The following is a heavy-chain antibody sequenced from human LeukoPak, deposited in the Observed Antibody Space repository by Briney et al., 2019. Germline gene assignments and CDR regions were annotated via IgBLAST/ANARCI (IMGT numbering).Heavy chain of an antibody. V-gene: IGHV3-30*04. CDR2: ISYDGSNK. Sequence: PGGSLRLSCAASGFTFSSYAMHWVRQAPGKGLEWVAVISYDGSNKYYADSVKGRFTIFRDNSKNTLYLQMNSLRAEDTAVYYCARDMDYRPIGSYYYGYWGQGTLVTVSS. J-gene: IGHJ4*02. D-gene: IGHD1-26*01. CDR3: ARDMDYRPIGSYYYGY. CDR1: GFTFSSYA.